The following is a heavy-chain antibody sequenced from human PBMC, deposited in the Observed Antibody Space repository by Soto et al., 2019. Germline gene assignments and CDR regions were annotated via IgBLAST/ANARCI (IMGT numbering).Heavy chain of an antibody. J-gene: IGHJ4*02. D-gene: IGHD3-16*01. V-gene: IGHV3-72*01. CDR1: GFTFSDYH. CDR3: VGESFYRLDY. CDR2: SRNKVDSYTT. Sequence: SLRLSCAVSGFTFSDYHMNWVRQAPGKGLEWLGRSRNKVDSYTTEYAASVKGRFTISRDNSKNSLYLQMNGLKTEDAAVYYCVGESFYRLDYWGRGALVTVSS.